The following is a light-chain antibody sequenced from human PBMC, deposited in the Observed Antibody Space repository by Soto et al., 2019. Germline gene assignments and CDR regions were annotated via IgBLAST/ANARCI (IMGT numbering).Light chain of an antibody. CDR3: SSFAGSNNFGV. CDR1: SSDIGGYNY. V-gene: IGLV2-8*01. J-gene: IGLJ1*01. CDR2: EVS. Sequence: QSALTQPPSASGSPGQSVTISCTGTSSDIGGYNYVSWYQQHPGKAPKLMIFEVSKRPSGVPDRFSGSKSGKTASLTVSGLQAEDEADYYCSSFAGSNNFGVFGTGTKVTVL.